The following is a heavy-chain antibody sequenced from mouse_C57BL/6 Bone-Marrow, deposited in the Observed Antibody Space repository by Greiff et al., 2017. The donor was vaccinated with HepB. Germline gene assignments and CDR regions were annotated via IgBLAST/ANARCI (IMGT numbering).Heavy chain of an antibody. CDR2: ISSGGSYT. J-gene: IGHJ4*01. CDR3: ARLGGTLDYAMDY. CDR1: GFTFSSYG. V-gene: IGHV5-6*01. Sequence: EVQRVESGGDLVKPGGSLKLSCAASGFTFSSYGMSWVRQTPDKRLEWVATISSGGSYTYYPDSVKGRFTISRDNAKNTLYLQMSSLKSEDTAMYYCARLGGTLDYAMDYWGQGTSVTVSS. D-gene: IGHD4-1*01.